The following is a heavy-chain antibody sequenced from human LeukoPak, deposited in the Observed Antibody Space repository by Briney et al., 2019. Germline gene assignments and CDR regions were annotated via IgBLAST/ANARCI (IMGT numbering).Heavy chain of an antibody. CDR1: GYTFTKYW. CDR3: ARQPGMTAKSWYFDL. V-gene: IGHV5-51*01. Sequence: GESLKISCEGSGYTFTKYWIGWVRQMPGKGLEWMGIIHPGDSHTWYSPSFQGQVTISADKSINMAYLQWSSLKASDTAMYFCARQPGMTAKSWYFDLWGRGTLVTVSS. CDR2: IHPGDSHT. J-gene: IGHJ2*01. D-gene: IGHD2-2*01.